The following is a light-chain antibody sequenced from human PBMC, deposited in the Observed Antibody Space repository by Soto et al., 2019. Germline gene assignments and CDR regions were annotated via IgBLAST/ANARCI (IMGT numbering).Light chain of an antibody. CDR1: SSNIGNNY. CDR3: GTWDSSLGAYV. CDR2: DNN. V-gene: IGLV1-51*01. Sequence: QSVLTQPPSVSAAPGQEVTISCSGSSSNIGNNYVSWYQQLPGTAPKLLIYDNNQRPSGIPDRFSGSKSGTSATLGITGLQTGDEADYYCGTWDSSLGAYVFGTGTKVTV. J-gene: IGLJ1*01.